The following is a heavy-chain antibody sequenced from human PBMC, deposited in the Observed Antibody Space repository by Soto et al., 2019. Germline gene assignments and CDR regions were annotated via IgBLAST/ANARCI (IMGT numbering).Heavy chain of an antibody. D-gene: IGHD6-13*01. V-gene: IGHV4-61*08. Sequence: SETLSLTCTVSGGFISSGGYYWSWIRQPPGKGLEWIGYIYYSGSTNYNPSLKSRVTISVDTSKNQFSLKLSSVTAADTAVYYCATSLSYSSSWLQYYGIAVRGQRTTVIVSS. CDR1: GGFISSGGYY. CDR2: IYYSGST. J-gene: IGHJ6*02. CDR3: ATSLSYSSSWLQYYGIAV.